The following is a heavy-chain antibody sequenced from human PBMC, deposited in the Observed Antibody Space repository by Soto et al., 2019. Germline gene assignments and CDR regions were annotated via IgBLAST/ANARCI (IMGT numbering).Heavy chain of an antibody. CDR3: ATLNADEKALNY. CDR2: IYYSGST. Sequence: QVQLQESGPGLVKPSQTLSLTCTVSGGSISSGGYYWSWIRQHPGKGLEWIGYIYYSGSTYYNPSLXSXFTISIDTAKNPFSLKRNSVTAADTAVYYCATLNADEKALNYWGQGTLVTVSS. J-gene: IGHJ4*02. CDR1: GGSISSGGYY. V-gene: IGHV4-31*03.